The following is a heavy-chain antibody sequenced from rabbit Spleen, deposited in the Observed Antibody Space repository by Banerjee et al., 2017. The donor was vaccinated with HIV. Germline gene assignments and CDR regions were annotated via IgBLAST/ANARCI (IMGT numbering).Heavy chain of an antibody. CDR1: GFSFSGNYH. V-gene: IGHV1S45*01. CDR2: IYGASGNT. Sequence: QEQLVESGGDLVKPEGSLTLTCTASGFSFSGNYHTCWVRQAPGKGLKLIACIYGASGNTYYASWAKGRFTISKTSSTTVTLQMTSLTAADTATYFCAKGIPANANYLREMALWGQGTLVTVS. J-gene: IGHJ3*01. CDR3: AKGIPANANYLREMAL. D-gene: IGHD1-1*01.